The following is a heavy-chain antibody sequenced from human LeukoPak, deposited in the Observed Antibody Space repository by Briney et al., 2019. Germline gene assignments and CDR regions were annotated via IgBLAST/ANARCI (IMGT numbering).Heavy chain of an antibody. D-gene: IGHD3-3*01. CDR1: GYTLTELS. CDR2: FDPEDGET. CDR3: ATRSTIFGVVIDPYFDY. V-gene: IGHV1-24*01. Sequence: ASVKVSCKVSGYTLTELSMHWVRQAPGKGLEWMGGFDPEDGETIYAQKFRGRVTMTEDTSTDTAYMELSSLRSEDTAVYYCATRSTIFGVVIDPYFDYWGQGTLVTVSS. J-gene: IGHJ4*02.